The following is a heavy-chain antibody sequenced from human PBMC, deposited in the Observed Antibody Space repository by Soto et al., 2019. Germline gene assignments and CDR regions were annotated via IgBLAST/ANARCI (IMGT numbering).Heavy chain of an antibody. Sequence: GVSLRLSCAASGFSFSNYAMSWGRQPPGKVLEWVSGISGSGGSIDYADSVKGWFTISRDNSKNTLYLQMNSLRVEDTAEYYCAKDKWFCSGGNCYYYGLDVWGQGTTVTVSS. V-gene: IGHV3-23*01. CDR1: GFSFSNYA. CDR2: ISGSGGSI. CDR3: AKDKWFCSGGNCYYYGLDV. J-gene: IGHJ6*02. D-gene: IGHD2-15*01.